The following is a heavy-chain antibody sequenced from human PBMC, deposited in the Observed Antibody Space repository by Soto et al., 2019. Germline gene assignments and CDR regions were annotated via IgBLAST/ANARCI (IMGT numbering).Heavy chain of an antibody. CDR2: INAGNGNT. CDR3: AREVLFGGSFGALDAFDI. Sequence: ASVKVSCKASGYTFTSYAMHWVRQAPGQRLEWMGWINAGNGNTKYSQKFQGRVTITRDTSASTAYMELSSLRSEDTAVYYCAREVLFGGSFGALDAFDIWGQGTMVTVSS. CDR1: GYTFTSYA. V-gene: IGHV1-3*01. D-gene: IGHD3-10*02. J-gene: IGHJ3*02.